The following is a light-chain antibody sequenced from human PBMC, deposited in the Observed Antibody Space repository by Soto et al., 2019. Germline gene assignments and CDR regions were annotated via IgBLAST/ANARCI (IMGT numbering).Light chain of an antibody. CDR3: QQYNNWPPVIT. J-gene: IGKJ5*01. CDR2: GAS. CDR1: QSVSSN. V-gene: IGKV3-15*01. Sequence: EIVMTQSPATLSVSPGERATLSCRASQSVSSNLAWYQQKPGQAPRLLIYGASTRATGIPARFSGSGSGTEFTLTISSLQSEDFAVYYCQQYNNWPPVITFGQGKRLEIK.